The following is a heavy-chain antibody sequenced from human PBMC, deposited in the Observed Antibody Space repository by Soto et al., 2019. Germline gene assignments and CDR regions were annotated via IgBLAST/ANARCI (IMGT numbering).Heavy chain of an antibody. J-gene: IGHJ4*02. Sequence: SETLSLTCTVSGGSLSSGDYYWSWIRQPPGKGLEWIGYIYYSGSTYYNPSLKSRVTISVDTSKNQFSLKLSSVTAADTAVYYCARSGYCTNGVCYTPFDYWRQGTLVTVSS. CDR1: GGSLSSGDYY. V-gene: IGHV4-30-4*01. CDR2: IYYSGST. D-gene: IGHD2-8*01. CDR3: ARSGYCTNGVCYTPFDY.